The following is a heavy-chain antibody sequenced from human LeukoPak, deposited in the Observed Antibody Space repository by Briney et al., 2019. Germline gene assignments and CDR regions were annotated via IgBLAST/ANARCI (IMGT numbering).Heavy chain of an antibody. V-gene: IGHV4-59*08. D-gene: IGHD2-2*01. CDR3: ARQAFLGTTSRWGFDY. Sequence: SETLSLTCTVSGVSISNSYWSWIRQPPGKRLEWIGYIYNSGSTDYNPSLKSRLTISVDTSKNQFSLKLRSVTAADTALYYCARQAFLGTTSRWGFDYWGQGTLVTVSS. CDR2: IYNSGST. J-gene: IGHJ4*02. CDR1: GVSISNSY.